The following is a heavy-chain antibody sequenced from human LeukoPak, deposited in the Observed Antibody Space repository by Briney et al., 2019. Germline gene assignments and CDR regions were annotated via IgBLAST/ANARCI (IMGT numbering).Heavy chain of an antibody. V-gene: IGHV1-18*01. J-gene: IGHJ4*02. CDR3: ARDEGIAPVAPDY. D-gene: IGHD6-13*01. CDR1: GLTFTSYG. Sequence: ASVKVSCKASGLTFTSYGYSWVRQAPGQGLEWMGWISAYNGNTNYAQKIQGRVTMTTDTSTNTAYMELRSLRSDDTAVYYCARDEGIAPVAPDYWGQGTLVIVSS. CDR2: ISAYNGNT.